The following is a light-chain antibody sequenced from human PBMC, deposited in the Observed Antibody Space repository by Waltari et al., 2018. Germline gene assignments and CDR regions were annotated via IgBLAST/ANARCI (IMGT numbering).Light chain of an antibody. CDR1: QRNREY. V-gene: IGKV1-39*01. Sequence: DIQMTQSPTSLSASVGEKVTITCRASQRNREYLNWYQRKPGKALRLLIYGASSLQSGVPSRFSGSGSGTDFTLSITSLQPEDSATYYCQQSYTFGGGTKVEIK. CDR3: QQSYT. CDR2: GAS. J-gene: IGKJ4*01.